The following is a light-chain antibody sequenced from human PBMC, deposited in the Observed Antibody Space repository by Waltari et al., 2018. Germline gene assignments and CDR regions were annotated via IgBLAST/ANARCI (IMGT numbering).Light chain of an antibody. CDR3: QQRYNWPPT. Sequence: DIVFTQSPATLSLSPRERATLSCMASQSVGANLAWYQQIAGQAPRLLIYDASNRATGIPARFSGSGSGADFTLTISSLEPEDFAVYYCQQRYNWPPTFGGGTKVEIE. V-gene: IGKV3-11*01. CDR1: QSVGAN. CDR2: DAS. J-gene: IGKJ4*01.